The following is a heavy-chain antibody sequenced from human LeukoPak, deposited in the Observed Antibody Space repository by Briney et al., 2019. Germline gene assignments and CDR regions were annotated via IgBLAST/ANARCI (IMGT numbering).Heavy chain of an antibody. J-gene: IGHJ6*04. V-gene: IGHV1-2*02. D-gene: IGHD2-2*01. CDR3: ARGRIVVLPAANDMDV. CDR2: INPNSGGT. CDR1: GYTFTGYY. Sequence: ASVKVSCKASGYTFTGYYMHWVRQAPGQGLEWMGWINPNSGGTNYAQKIQGRVTMTRDTSISTAYMELSRLRSDDTAVYYCARGRIVVLPAANDMDVWGKGTTVTVSS.